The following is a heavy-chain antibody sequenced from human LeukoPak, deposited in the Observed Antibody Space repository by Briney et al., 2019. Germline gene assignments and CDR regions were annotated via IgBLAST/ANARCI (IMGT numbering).Heavy chain of an antibody. D-gene: IGHD5-18*01. V-gene: IGHV3-7*05. Sequence: GGSLRLSCAASGFTFTIYWMTWVRQAPGKGLEWVGNINQDGSERHYVDSVKGRFTISRDNAKNSLYLQMSSLRAEDTAMYYCARDGYRNAFDIWGQGTVVTVSS. CDR1: GFTFTIYW. J-gene: IGHJ3*02. CDR3: ARDGYRNAFDI. CDR2: INQDGSER.